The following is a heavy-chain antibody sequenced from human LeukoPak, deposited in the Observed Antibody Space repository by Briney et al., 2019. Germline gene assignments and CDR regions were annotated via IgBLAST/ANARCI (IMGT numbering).Heavy chain of an antibody. J-gene: IGHJ4*02. CDR2: ISSSGGST. V-gene: IGHV3-23*01. CDR1: GFTFSSYA. Sequence: GGSLRLSCAASGFTFSSYAMSWVRQAPGKGLEWVSSISSSGGSTYYADSVKGRFTISRDNSKNTLYLQKNSLRAEDTAVYYCAKVPLVKGFKYFDYWGQGTLVTVSS. CDR3: AKVPLVKGFKYFDY. D-gene: IGHD3-9*01.